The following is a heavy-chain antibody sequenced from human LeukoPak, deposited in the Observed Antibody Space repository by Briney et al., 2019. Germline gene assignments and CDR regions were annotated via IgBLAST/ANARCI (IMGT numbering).Heavy chain of an antibody. CDR3: SRGYCSGDSCYHSYPWFDY. Sequence: PSETLSLTCTVSGGSISRSSYYWGWIRQPPGKGLEWIGSIYYSGSTYYNPSLKSRVTISVETSKNQFSLKLSSVTAADTAVYYCSRGYCSGDSCYHSYPWFDYWGQGTLVTVSS. D-gene: IGHD2-15*01. CDR2: IYYSGST. V-gene: IGHV4-39*07. J-gene: IGHJ4*02. CDR1: GGSISRSSYY.